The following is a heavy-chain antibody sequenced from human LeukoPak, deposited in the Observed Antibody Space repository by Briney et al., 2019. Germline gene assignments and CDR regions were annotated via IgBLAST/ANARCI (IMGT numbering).Heavy chain of an antibody. D-gene: IGHD6-13*01. Sequence: GASVKVSCKASGYTFTGYYMHWVRQAPGQGLEWMGWINPNSGGTNYAQKFQGRVTMTRDTSISTAYMELSRLRSDDTAVYYCAREAGIAAAPTWFDPWGQGTLVTVSS. J-gene: IGHJ5*02. CDR2: INPNSGGT. V-gene: IGHV1-2*02. CDR1: GYTFTGYY. CDR3: AREAGIAAAPTWFDP.